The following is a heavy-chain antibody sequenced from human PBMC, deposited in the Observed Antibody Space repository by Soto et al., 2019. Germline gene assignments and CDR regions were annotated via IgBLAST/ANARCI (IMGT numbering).Heavy chain of an antibody. CDR3: ARPEYSSSSYGMDV. J-gene: IGHJ6*02. CDR1: GFTFSSYS. Sequence: GGSLRLSCAASGFTFSSYSMNWVRQAPGKGLEWVSYISSSSSTIYYADPVKGRFTISRDNAKNSLYLQMNSLRDEDTAVYYCARPEYSSSSYGMDVWGQGTTVTAP. D-gene: IGHD6-6*01. V-gene: IGHV3-48*02. CDR2: ISSSSSTI.